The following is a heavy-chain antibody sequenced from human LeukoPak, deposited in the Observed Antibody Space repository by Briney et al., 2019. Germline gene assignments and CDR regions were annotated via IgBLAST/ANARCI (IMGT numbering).Heavy chain of an antibody. CDR3: AHYDSSGHFDY. Sequence: SETLFLTCTVSGGSISSYYWSWIRQPPGKGLEWIGYIYYSGSTNYNPSLKSRVTISVDTSKNQFSLKLSSVTAADTAVYYCAHYDSSGHFDYWGQGTLVTVSS. CDR2: IYYSGST. J-gene: IGHJ4*02. D-gene: IGHD3-22*01. V-gene: IGHV4-59*08. CDR1: GGSISSYY.